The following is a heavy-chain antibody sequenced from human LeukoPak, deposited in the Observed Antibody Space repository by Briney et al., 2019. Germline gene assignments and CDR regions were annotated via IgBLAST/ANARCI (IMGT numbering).Heavy chain of an antibody. J-gene: IGHJ4*02. V-gene: IGHV3-74*01. CDR3: ARGYSYGHYYFDY. Sequence: GGSLRLSCAASGFTFSSYWMHWVRQAPGKGLVWVSRINSDGSSTSYADSVKGRFTISRDNAKNTLYLQMNSLRAEDTAVYYCARGYSYGHYYFDYWGQGTLVTVSS. CDR1: GFTFSSYW. CDR2: INSDGSST. D-gene: IGHD5-18*01.